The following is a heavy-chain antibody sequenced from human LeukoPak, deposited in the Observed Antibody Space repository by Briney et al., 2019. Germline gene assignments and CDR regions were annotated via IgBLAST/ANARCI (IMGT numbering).Heavy chain of an antibody. CDR1: GYTFTSYD. J-gene: IGHJ4*02. Sequence: ASVKVSCKASGYTFTSYDINWVRQATGQGLEWMGWMNPNSGNTVYAQKFQGRVTMTRNTSISTAYMGLSSLRSEDTAVYYCARALTRQRLTGYGYWGQGTLVTVSS. CDR3: ARALTRQRLTGYGY. D-gene: IGHD3-9*01. V-gene: IGHV1-8*01. CDR2: MNPNSGNT.